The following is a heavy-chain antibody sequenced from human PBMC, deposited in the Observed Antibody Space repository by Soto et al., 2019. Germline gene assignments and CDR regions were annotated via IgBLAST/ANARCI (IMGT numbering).Heavy chain of an antibody. Sequence: GESLKISCKGSGYSFAGYWITWVRQKPGKGLEWMGRIDPSDSQTYYSPSFRGHVTISVTKSITTVFLQWSSLGASDTAMYYCARQIYDSDTGPNFQYYFDSWGQGTPVTVSS. D-gene: IGHD3-22*01. V-gene: IGHV5-10-1*01. J-gene: IGHJ4*02. CDR1: GYSFAGYW. CDR3: ARQIYDSDTGPNFQYYFDS. CDR2: IDPSDSQT.